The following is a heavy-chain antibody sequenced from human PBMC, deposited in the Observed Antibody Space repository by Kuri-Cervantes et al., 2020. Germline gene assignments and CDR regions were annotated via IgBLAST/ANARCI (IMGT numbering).Heavy chain of an antibody. D-gene: IGHD4-17*01. CDR3: ARVRMTTVTPDDAFDI. V-gene: IGHV1-18*01. J-gene: IGHJ3*02. CDR1: GGTFSSYA. CDR2: ISAYNGNT. Sequence: ASVKVSCKASGGTFSSYAISWVRQAPGQGLEWMGWISAYNGNTNYAQKLQGRVTMTTDTSTSTAYMELSSLRSEDTAVYYCARVRMTTVTPDDAFDIWGQGTMVTVSS.